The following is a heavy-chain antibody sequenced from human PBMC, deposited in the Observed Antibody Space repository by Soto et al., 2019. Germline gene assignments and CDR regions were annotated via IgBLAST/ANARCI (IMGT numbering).Heavy chain of an antibody. Sequence: PGGSLRLSCAASGFTFSTFAMSWVRQAPGKGLEWVSAIIGSGGTTYYADSVKGRFTISRDNSENTLFLQMNSLRAEDTAIYYCAQCWGAAAGHYWGQGTLVTVS. CDR3: AQCWGAAAGHY. CDR2: IIGSGGTT. J-gene: IGHJ4*01. V-gene: IGHV3-23*01. D-gene: IGHD6-13*01. CDR1: GFTFSTFA.